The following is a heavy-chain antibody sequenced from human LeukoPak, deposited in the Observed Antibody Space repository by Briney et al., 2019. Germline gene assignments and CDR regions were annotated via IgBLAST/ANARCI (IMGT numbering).Heavy chain of an antibody. D-gene: IGHD3-10*01. Sequence: PSETLSLTCTVSGYSISSGHYWGWIRQPPGKGLEWIGSIYHSGSTYYNPSLKSRVTISVDTSKNQFSLKLSSVTAADTAVYYCARDRPIRGVFYIFDYWGQGTLVTVSS. CDR1: GYSISSGHY. CDR3: ARDRPIRGVFYIFDY. J-gene: IGHJ4*02. V-gene: IGHV4-38-2*02. CDR2: IYHSGST.